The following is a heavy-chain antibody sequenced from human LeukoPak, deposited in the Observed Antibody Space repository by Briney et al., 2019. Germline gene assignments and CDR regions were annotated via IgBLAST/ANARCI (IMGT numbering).Heavy chain of an antibody. Sequence: PGGSLRLSCAASGFTFSSYAMTWVRQAPGKGLEWVSDISGSGGSTYYADSVQGRFTISRDNSKNTLYLQMNSLRAEDTAVYYCAKESTLCSSTSCYTGVDYWGQGTLVTVSS. D-gene: IGHD2-2*02. J-gene: IGHJ4*02. V-gene: IGHV3-23*01. CDR2: ISGSGGST. CDR1: GFTFSSYA. CDR3: AKESTLCSSTSCYTGVDY.